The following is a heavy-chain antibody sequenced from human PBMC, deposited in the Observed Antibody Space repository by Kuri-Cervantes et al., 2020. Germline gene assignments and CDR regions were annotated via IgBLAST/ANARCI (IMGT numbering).Heavy chain of an antibody. V-gene: IGHV3-23*01. D-gene: IGHD6-13*01. CDR1: GFTFSSYA. CDR3: AKAGYSSSWYDYYYYYYMDV. Sequence: GGSLRLSCAVSGFTFSSYAMSWVRQAPGKGLEWVSAISGSGGSTYYADSVKGRFTISRDNSKNTLYLQMNSLRAEDTAVYYCAKAGYSSSWYDYYYYYYMDVWGKGTTVTVSS. J-gene: IGHJ6*03. CDR2: ISGSGGST.